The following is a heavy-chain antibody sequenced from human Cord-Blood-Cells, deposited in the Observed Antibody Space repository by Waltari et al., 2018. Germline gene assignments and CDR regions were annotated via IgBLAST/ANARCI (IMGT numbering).Heavy chain of an antibody. CDR1: GFTFSSYS. CDR2: MSSSSSYI. V-gene: IGHV3-21*01. D-gene: IGHD3-3*01. J-gene: IGHJ4*02. Sequence: EVQLVESGGGLVKPGGSLRLSCAAAGFTFSSYSMNWVRQAPGKGLEWVSSMSSSSSYIYYADSVKGRFTISRDNAKNSLYLQMNSLRAEDTAVYYCSNYDFWSGRVYWGQGTLVTVSS. CDR3: SNYDFWSGRVY.